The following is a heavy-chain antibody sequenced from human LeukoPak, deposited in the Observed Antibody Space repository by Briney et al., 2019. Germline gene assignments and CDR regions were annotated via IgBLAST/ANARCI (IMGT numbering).Heavy chain of an antibody. CDR1: GFIFSSAW. CDR2: IKNKTNGGTT. V-gene: IGHV3-15*01. CDR3: TTDLYYDYVWGSYPSVTLGY. J-gene: IGHJ4*02. D-gene: IGHD3-16*02. Sequence: GGSLRLSCAASGFIFSSAWMTWVRQAPGKGLEWVGHIKNKTNGGTTDYAAPVKGRFIISRDDSKNTLYLQMNSLKTEDTAVYYCTTDLYYDYVWGSYPSVTLGYWGQGTLVTVSS.